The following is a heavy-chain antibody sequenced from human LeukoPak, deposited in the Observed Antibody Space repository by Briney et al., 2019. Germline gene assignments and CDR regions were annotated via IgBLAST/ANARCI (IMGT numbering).Heavy chain of an antibody. D-gene: IGHD6-19*01. CDR1: GFTFTDSY. CDR2: ISGSGGDT. J-gene: IGHJ4*02. Sequence: GGSLRLSCAASGFTFTDSYMTWVRQAPGKGLEWLSYISGSGGDTNYADSVKGRFTISRDNAKNTLYLQMNSLRADDTAVYYCARSRWLDAFDYWGQGTLVTVSS. V-gene: IGHV3-11*06. CDR3: ARSRWLDAFDY.